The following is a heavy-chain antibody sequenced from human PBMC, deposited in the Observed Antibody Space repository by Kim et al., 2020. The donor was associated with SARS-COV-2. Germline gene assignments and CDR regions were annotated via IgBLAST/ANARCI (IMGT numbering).Heavy chain of an antibody. J-gene: IGHJ4*02. Sequence: SLKSQVTISVDTPKNQFSLKLSSVTAADTAVYYCARTRITMIVVVTHFDYWGQGTLVTVSS. D-gene: IGHD3-22*01. CDR3: ARTRITMIVVVTHFDY. V-gene: IGHV4-31*01.